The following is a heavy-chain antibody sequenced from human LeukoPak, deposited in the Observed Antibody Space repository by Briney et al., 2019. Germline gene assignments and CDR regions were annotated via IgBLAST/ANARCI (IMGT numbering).Heavy chain of an antibody. CDR2: ISAYNGNT. CDR1: GYTFTGYD. J-gene: IGHJ4*02. CDR3: AREGYDSSGYKRDY. V-gene: IGHV1-18*01. Sequence: ASVKVSCKTSGYTFTGYDVNWVRQAPGQGLEWMGWISAYNGNTNYAQKLQGRVTMTTDTSTSTAYMELRSLRSDDTAVYYCAREGYDSSGYKRDYWGQGTLVTVSS. D-gene: IGHD3-22*01.